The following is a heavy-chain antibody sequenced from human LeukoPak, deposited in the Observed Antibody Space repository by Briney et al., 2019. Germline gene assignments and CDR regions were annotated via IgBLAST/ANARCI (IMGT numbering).Heavy chain of an antibody. CDR3: ARVITMVRGVPEPLYYYYYYTDV. Sequence: KPSETLSLTCAVYGGSFSGYYWSWIRQPPGKGLEWLGEINHSGSTNYNPSLKSRVTISVDTSKNQFSLKLSSVTAADTAVYYCARVITMVRGVPEPLYYYYYYTDVWGKGTTVTVSS. D-gene: IGHD3-10*01. J-gene: IGHJ6*03. CDR2: INHSGST. V-gene: IGHV4-34*01. CDR1: GGSFSGYY.